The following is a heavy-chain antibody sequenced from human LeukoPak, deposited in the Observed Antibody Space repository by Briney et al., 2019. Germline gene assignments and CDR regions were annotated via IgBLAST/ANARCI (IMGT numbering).Heavy chain of an antibody. CDR2: IYYSGST. D-gene: IGHD4-11*01. CDR1: GGSISSYY. J-gene: IGHJ6*03. V-gene: IGHV4-59*12. CDR3: ARGSRPTTVRRNYYYYYMDV. Sequence: SETLSLTCTVSGGSISSYYWSWIRQPPGKGLEWIGYIYYSGSTNYNPSLKSRVTISVDTSKNQFSLKLSSVTAADTAVYYCARGSRPTTVRRNYYYYYMDVWGKGTTVTVSS.